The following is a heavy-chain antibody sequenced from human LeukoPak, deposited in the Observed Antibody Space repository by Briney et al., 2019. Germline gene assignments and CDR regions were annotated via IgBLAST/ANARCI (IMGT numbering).Heavy chain of an antibody. V-gene: IGHV3-48*04. D-gene: IGHD3-22*01. Sequence: GGSLRLSCAASGFTFSSYSMNWVRQAPGKGLEWVSYISSSSSTIYYADSVKGRFTISRDNAKNSLYLQMNSLRAEDTAVYYCARYYDGSAYDDAFDIWGQGTLVTVSS. CDR3: ARYYDGSAYDDAFDI. CDR2: ISSSSSTI. J-gene: IGHJ4*02. CDR1: GFTFSSYS.